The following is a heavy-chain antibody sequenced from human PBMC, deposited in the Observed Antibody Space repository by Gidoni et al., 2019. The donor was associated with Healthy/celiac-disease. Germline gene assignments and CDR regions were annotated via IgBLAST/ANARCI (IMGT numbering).Heavy chain of an antibody. CDR3: ARDTREYDYVWGSYRYTDY. CDR1: GFTVSTNY. CDR2: MYSGGST. D-gene: IGHD3-16*02. J-gene: IGHJ4*02. V-gene: IGHV3-66*01. Sequence: EVQLVESGGGLVQPGGSLRLSCAASGFTVSTNYMSWVRQAPGKGLEWVSVMYSGGSTYYADSVKCRCTISRDNAKNTLYLQINSLRAEDTAVYYCARDTREYDYVWGSYRYTDYWGQGTLVTVSS.